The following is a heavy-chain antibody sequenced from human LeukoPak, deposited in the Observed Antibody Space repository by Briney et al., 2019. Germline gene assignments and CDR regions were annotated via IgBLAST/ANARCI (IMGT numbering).Heavy chain of an antibody. CDR1: GGSISSYY. D-gene: IGHD3-3*01. Sequence: SETLSLTCTVSGGSISSYYWSWIRQPPGKGLEWIGYIYYSGSTNYNPSLKSRVTISVDTSKNQFSLKLSSVTAADTAVYYCASVPYDFWSGYPLYFDYWGQGTLVTVSS. J-gene: IGHJ4*02. CDR3: ASVPYDFWSGYPLYFDY. V-gene: IGHV4-59*01. CDR2: IYYSGST.